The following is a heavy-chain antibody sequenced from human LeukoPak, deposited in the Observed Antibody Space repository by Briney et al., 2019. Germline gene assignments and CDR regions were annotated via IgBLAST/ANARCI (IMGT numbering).Heavy chain of an antibody. V-gene: IGHV4-4*02. D-gene: IGHD6-13*01. J-gene: IGHJ4*02. CDR2: INHSGST. CDR3: ARGAPLEEGIAAAGTGDY. CDR1: GGSISSSNW. Sequence: SETLSLTCAVSGGSISSSNWWSWVRQPPGKGLEWIGEINHSGSTNYNPSLKSRVTISVDTSKNQFSLKLSSVTAADTAVYYCARGAPLEEGIAAAGTGDYWGQGTLVTVSS.